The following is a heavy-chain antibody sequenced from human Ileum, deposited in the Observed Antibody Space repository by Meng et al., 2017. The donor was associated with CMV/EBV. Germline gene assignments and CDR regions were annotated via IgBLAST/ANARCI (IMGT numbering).Heavy chain of an antibody. CDR1: GASLSSNSPY. D-gene: IGHD6-13*01. J-gene: IGHJ5*02. Sequence: QWPRPGAGPGLVKPSEPLSLTVTASGASLSSNSPYWGWIRLPPGKGLEFIASMYYSGSTYYNPSLKSRTTISLDTSKNQFSLNLTSVTAADTAVYYCVRVVIAAGTDWFDPWGQGTLVTVSS. CDR3: VRVVIAAGTDWFDP. CDR2: MYYSGST. V-gene: IGHV4-39*02.